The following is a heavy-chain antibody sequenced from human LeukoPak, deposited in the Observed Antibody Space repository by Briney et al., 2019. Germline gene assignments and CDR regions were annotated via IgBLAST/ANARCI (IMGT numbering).Heavy chain of an antibody. CDR3: ARDRGHAYFFDY. Sequence: GRSLRLSCAASGFTFSTHWMHWVRQAPGKGLVWVSRINTDGSSTTYADSVKGRFTISRDNAKNTVYLQMNSLRAEDTAVYYCARDRGHAYFFDYWGQGALVTVSS. D-gene: IGHD2-2*01. CDR1: GFTFSTHW. CDR2: INTDGSST. V-gene: IGHV3-74*01. J-gene: IGHJ4*02.